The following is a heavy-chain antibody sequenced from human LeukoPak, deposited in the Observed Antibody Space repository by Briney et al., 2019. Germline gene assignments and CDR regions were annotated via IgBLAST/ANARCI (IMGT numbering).Heavy chain of an antibody. V-gene: IGHV3-7*02. CDR3: ARGYGDSSGYYPFDY. J-gene: IGHJ4*02. CDR2: IKEDGSEK. D-gene: IGHD3-22*01. CDR1: GFTFSIYW. Sequence: GGSLRLSCAASGFTFSIYWMSWVRQAPGTGLEWVANIKEDGSEKYYVDSVKGRFTISRDNAKNSLYLQMNSLRAEDTAVYYCARGYGDSSGYYPFDYWGQGTLVTVSS.